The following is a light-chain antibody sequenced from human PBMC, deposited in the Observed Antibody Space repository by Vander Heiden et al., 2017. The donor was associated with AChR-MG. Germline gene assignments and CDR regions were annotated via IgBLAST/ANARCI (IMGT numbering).Light chain of an antibody. Sequence: DIVMTQPQLSLSVTPAQPASISCKASQSLLHSDGKTSLYWYLQKPGQSPQLLIYEVSSRGSGVPDRFSGSGSGTDFTLKISRVEAEDVGVYYCRQGIHLPLTFGGGTKVEIK. CDR2: EVS. J-gene: IGKJ4*01. CDR3: RQGIHLPLT. V-gene: IGKV2-29*02. CDR1: QSLLHSDGKTS.